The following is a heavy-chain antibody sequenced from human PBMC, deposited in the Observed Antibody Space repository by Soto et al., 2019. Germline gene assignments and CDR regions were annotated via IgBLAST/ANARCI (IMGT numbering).Heavy chain of an antibody. J-gene: IGHJ4*02. CDR3: AKTMVGATSGIFDY. CDR2: ISYDGSNK. V-gene: IGHV3-30*18. Sequence: GGSLRLSCAASGFTFSSYGMHWVRQAPGKGLEWVAVISYDGSNKYYADSVKGRFTISRDNSKNTLYLQMNSLRAEDTAVYYCAKTMVGATSGIFDYWGQGTLVTVSS. CDR1: GFTFSSYG. D-gene: IGHD1-26*01.